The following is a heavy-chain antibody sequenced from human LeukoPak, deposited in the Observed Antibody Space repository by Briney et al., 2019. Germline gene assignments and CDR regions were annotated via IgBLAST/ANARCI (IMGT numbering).Heavy chain of an antibody. V-gene: IGHV1-2*02. D-gene: IGHD1-26*01. Sequence: ASVKVSCKASGYTFTAYYIHWVRQAPGQGREWMGRINPNSGGTNYAQKFQGRVTMTRDTSISTAYMELSRLRSDDTAVYFCARPWEITLSEMSYNWFDSWGQGTLVTVSS. CDR2: INPNSGGT. CDR3: ARPWEITLSEMSYNWFDS. CDR1: GYTFTAYY. J-gene: IGHJ5*01.